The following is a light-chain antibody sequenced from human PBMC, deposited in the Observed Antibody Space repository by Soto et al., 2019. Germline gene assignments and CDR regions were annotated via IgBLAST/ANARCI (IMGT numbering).Light chain of an antibody. V-gene: IGKV3-20*01. Sequence: VLLTQSPGTLSLSPGSRATLSCSASQSVTSTYLAWYQHRPGEAPRLLVYGASTRATGIPDRFSGSGSGTDFTLTISRLESEDFAVYYCQQYGISPFTFGGGTKVDIK. CDR2: GAS. CDR3: QQYGISPFT. CDR1: QSVTSTY. J-gene: IGKJ4*01.